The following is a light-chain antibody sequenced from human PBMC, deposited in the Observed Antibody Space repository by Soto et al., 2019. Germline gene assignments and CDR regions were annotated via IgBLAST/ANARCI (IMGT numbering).Light chain of an antibody. V-gene: IGLV7-46*01. J-gene: IGLJ1*01. CDR3: LLSYNGPYV. CDR2: DTT. Sequence: VVTQEPSLTVSSGGTVTLTCGSSTGAVTNGHYPYWFQQEPGQAPRTLIYDTTNRHSWTPARFSGSLLGGKAALTLSGAQPEDEAEYYCLLSYNGPYVFGTGTKVTVL. CDR1: TGAVTNGHY.